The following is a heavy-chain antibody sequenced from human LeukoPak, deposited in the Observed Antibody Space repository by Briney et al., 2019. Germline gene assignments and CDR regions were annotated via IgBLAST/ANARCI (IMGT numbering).Heavy chain of an antibody. J-gene: IGHJ3*02. Sequence: GGSLRLSCTVTGFTVSSNSMSWVRQAPGKGLEWVSVIYSSGGTSYADSVKGRFTISRDNSKNTLSLQMNSLRAEDTAVYYCATFYGSGKGGAFDIWGQGTMVTVSS. CDR2: IYSSGGT. D-gene: IGHD3-10*01. CDR1: GFTVSSNS. CDR3: ATFYGSGKGGAFDI. V-gene: IGHV3-53*01.